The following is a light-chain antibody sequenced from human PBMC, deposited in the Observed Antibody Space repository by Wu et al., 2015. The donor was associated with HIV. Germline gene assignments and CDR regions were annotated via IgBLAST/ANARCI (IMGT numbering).Light chain of an antibody. J-gene: IGKJ1*01. V-gene: IGKV3-20*01. CDR1: QSLDGNY. Sequence: EIVLTQSPATLSLSPGERVILSCRVSQSLDGNYIAWYQQKSGQAPRLVLFGVSNRAAGIPDRFSGSGSGTEFTLTINRLEPEDFAMYYCHQYGRSPRTFGQGTEIGNQ. CDR3: HQYGRSPRT. CDR2: GVS.